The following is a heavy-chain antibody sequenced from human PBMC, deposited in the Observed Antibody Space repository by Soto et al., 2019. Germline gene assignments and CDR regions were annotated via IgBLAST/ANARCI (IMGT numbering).Heavy chain of an antibody. CDR3: ARDAPPADC. J-gene: IGHJ4*02. V-gene: IGHV1-18*01. CDR2: ISAYNGNT. Sequence: QVQLVQSGAEVKKPGASVKVSCKASGYTFTSYAISWVRQAPGQGLEWMGWISAYNGNTNYAQKLQGRVTMTTDTATSPAYIELRTLRSDVPPVYYCARDAPPADCWGQGTRVTVPS. CDR1: GYTFTSYA.